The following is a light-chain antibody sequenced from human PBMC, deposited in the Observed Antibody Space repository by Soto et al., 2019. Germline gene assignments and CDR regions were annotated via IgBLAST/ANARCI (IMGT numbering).Light chain of an antibody. Sequence: DIQMTQSPSSVSASVGDRVTITCRASQSISNYLNWYQQKPGEASKLLIYVASSLQSGVPSRFSGSGSGTDFTLTISSLQPEDFASYHCQQSFTTPLTFGGGTKVEIK. CDR1: QSISNY. CDR2: VAS. CDR3: QQSFTTPLT. J-gene: IGKJ4*01. V-gene: IGKV1-39*01.